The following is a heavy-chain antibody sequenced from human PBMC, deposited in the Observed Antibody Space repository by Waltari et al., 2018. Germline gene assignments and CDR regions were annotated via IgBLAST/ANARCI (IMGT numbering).Heavy chain of an antibody. D-gene: IGHD3-22*01. CDR2: ISYNERNI. CDR3: ARDYCDRTNCHGMDV. J-gene: IGHJ6*02. CDR1: EFTFSSYA. Sequence: QVQLVESGGGVVQPGRSLRLSCAASEFTFSSYAMHWVRQAPGKGLEWVAFISYNERNIYYVDSVKGRFTISRDNSRKMLYLQMNSLRAEDTAVYYCARDYCDRTNCHGMDVWGRGTMVTVSS. V-gene: IGHV3-30*04.